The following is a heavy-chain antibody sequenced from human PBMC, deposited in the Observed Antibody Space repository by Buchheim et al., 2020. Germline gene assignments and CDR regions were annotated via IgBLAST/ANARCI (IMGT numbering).Heavy chain of an antibody. D-gene: IGHD3-22*01. Sequence: EVQLVESGGGLVQPGGSLRLSCAASGFTVSSNYMSWVRQAPGKGLEWVSVIYSGGSTYYADSVKGRFTISRDNSKNTMYLQMNSLRAEDTAVYYCARGGSEYYYDSSGYYEDYWGQGTL. CDR3: ARGGSEYYYDSSGYYEDY. J-gene: IGHJ4*02. CDR1: GFTVSSNY. V-gene: IGHV3-66*02. CDR2: IYSGGST.